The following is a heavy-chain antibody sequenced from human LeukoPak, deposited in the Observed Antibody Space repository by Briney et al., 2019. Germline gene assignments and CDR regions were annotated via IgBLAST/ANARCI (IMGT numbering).Heavy chain of an antibody. D-gene: IGHD2-2*01. CDR3: ARGGLGYCSSTSCPP. J-gene: IGHJ5*02. CDR2: INHSGST. Sequence: SETLSLTCAVYGGSFSGYYWSWIRRPPGKGLEWIGEINHSGSTNYNPFLKSRVTISVDTSKNRFSLKLSSVTAADTAVYYCARGGLGYCSSTSCPPWGQGTLVTVSS. V-gene: IGHV4-34*01. CDR1: GGSFSGYY.